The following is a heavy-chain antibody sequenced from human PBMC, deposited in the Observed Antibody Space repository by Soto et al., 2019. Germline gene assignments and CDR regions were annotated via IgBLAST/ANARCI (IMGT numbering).Heavy chain of an antibody. D-gene: IGHD6-13*01. J-gene: IGHJ4*02. CDR1: GYFMTNGNY. CDR3: ARDRAAVASTFDY. V-gene: IGHV4-38-2*02. CDR2: IYYTGRT. Sequence: SETLSLTCAVSGYFMTNGNYWGWIRQSPGKGLEWIGSIYYTGRTYYNPSLKSRVTMSVDTSKNQFSLKLTSVTAADTAVYYCARDRAAVASTFDYGGPGTLVTVSS.